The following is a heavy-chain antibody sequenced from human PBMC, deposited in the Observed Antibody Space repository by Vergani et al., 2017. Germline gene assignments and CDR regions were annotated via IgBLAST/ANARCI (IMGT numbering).Heavy chain of an antibody. D-gene: IGHD2-2*01. CDR2: INIKSGAT. CDR3: ARLASVVVPAARPLDL. CDR1: GYTFSDHH. J-gene: IGHJ4*02. V-gene: IGHV1-2*02. Sequence: QVQLVQSGAEVKKPGASVKVSCKASGYTFSDHHLHWVRQAPGQGLEWVGWINIKSGATKVAQKFQGRITIGTDTSISTGYMELSSLRADDTAVYYCARLASVVVPAARPLDLWGQGTLITVSS.